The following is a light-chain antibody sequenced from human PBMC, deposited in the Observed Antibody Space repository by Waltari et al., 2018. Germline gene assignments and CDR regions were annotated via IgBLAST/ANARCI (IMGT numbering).Light chain of an antibody. CDR2: EDN. V-gene: IGLV6-57*03. CDR1: SGSIASNY. J-gene: IGLJ2*01. CDR3: QSDDTSNVI. Sequence: FMLTQPHSVSASPGKTVTISCTRSSGSIASNYVRWFQQRPGSAPTTVISEDNQRPSGVPARFSGSIDSSSNSASLTISGLKTEDEADYYCQSDDTSNVIFGGGTKLTVL.